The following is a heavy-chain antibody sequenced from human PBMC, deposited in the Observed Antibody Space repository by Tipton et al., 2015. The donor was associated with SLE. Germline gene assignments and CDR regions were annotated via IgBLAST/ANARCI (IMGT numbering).Heavy chain of an antibody. J-gene: IGHJ4*02. Sequence: LRLSCAGYDGSFSGYYWSWIRQPPGKGLEWIGEINHSGSTNYNPSLKSRVTISIDTSKNQFSLKVSSVTAADTAVYYCARGRYCSSTSCSYYFDYWGQGTLVTVSS. CDR1: DGSFSGYY. CDR3: ARGRYCSSTSCSYYFDY. D-gene: IGHD2-2*01. V-gene: IGHV4-34*01. CDR2: INHSGST.